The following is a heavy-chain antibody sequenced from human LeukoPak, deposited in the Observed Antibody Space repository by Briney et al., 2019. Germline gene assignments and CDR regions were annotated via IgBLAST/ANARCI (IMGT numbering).Heavy chain of an antibody. Sequence: GGSLRLSCAASGFTLGGHDMHWVRQTTGEGLEWVAAVSSGHHAFYAGSVKGRFTVSREDAKNSLYLQMNSLRAGDTAVYYCVREARGYHYTYFDYWRRGSLVSVPS. CDR2: VSSGHHA. D-gene: IGHD5-18*01. J-gene: IGHJ4*02. CDR3: VREARGYHYTYFDY. V-gene: IGHV3-13*01. CDR1: GFTLGGHD.